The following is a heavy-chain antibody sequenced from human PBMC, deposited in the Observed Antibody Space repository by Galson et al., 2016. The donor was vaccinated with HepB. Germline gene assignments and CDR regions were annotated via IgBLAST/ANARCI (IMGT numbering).Heavy chain of an antibody. V-gene: IGHV3-33*01. CDR3: ARGLPYSGKNYGHGFYFDY. J-gene: IGHJ4*02. D-gene: IGHD1-26*01. CDR1: GFNFKVYG. CDR2: IWYDGSNE. Sequence: SLRLSCAASGFNFKVYGMHWVRQAPGKGLDWVAVIWYDGSNEDYADSVKGRFTISKDNSKNTVDLQMNSLRAEDTAVYYCARGLPYSGKNYGHGFYFDYWGQGTLVTVSS.